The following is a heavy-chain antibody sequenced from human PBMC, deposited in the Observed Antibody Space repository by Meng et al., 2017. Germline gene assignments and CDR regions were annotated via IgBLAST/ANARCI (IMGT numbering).Heavy chain of an antibody. CDR3: ATGAAAADH. CDR2: IERKSDGGTI. J-gene: IGHJ4*02. Sequence: RGEVGGGLVKLGGSLSLSCVASGLRFTDAWMSWVRQAAGKGLEWVGRIERKSDGGTIYYAAPVKGRFTISRDDSKNTLYLQMDSLINEDTAVYFCATGAAAADHWGQGTLVTVSS. V-gene: IGHV3-15*04. CDR1: GLRFTDAW. D-gene: IGHD6-13*01.